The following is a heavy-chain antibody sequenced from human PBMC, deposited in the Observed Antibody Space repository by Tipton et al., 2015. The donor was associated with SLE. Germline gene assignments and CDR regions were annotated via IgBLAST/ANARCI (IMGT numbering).Heavy chain of an antibody. CDR2: IYNSGST. V-gene: IGHV4-59*11. D-gene: IGHD3-3*01. Sequence: TLSLTCTVSGYSITSHYWTWIRQSPGKGLEWIGYIYNSGSTDYNPSLKSRVAISVDTSKNHFSLKLRSVTAADTAVYYCARGRTIFGVVPAGDSFDIWGQGTMVTVSS. CDR1: GYSITSHY. CDR3: ARGRTIFGVVPAGDSFDI. J-gene: IGHJ3*02.